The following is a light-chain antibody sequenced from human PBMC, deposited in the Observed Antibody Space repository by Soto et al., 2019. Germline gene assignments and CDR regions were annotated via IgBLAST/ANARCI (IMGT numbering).Light chain of an antibody. Sequence: EIVLTQSPATLSLSPGERATLSCRASQSVSSYLAWYQQKPGQAPRLLIYDASNRATGIPARFRGSGSGTDFTLTISSLEPEDFAGYYCQQRINWPATFGPGTKVDIK. CDR2: DAS. V-gene: IGKV3-11*01. CDR1: QSVSSY. J-gene: IGKJ3*01. CDR3: QQRINWPAT.